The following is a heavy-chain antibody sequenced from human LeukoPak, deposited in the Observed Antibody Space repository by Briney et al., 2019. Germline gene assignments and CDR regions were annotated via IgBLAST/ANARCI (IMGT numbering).Heavy chain of an antibody. CDR1: GYTFTSYG. V-gene: IGHV1-18*01. CDR3: ARDIAAAGRLYYYYYGMDV. Sequence: GASVTVSCTASGYTFTSYGISWVRQAPGQGLEWMGWISAYNGNTNYAQKLQGRVTMTTDTSTSTAYMELRSLRSDDTAVYYCARDIAAAGRLYYYYYGMDVWGQGTTVTVSS. J-gene: IGHJ6*02. CDR2: ISAYNGNT. D-gene: IGHD6-13*01.